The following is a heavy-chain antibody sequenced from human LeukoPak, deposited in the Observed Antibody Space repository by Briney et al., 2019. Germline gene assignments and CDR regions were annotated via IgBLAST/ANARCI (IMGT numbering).Heavy chain of an antibody. D-gene: IGHD2-2*02. CDR3: ARDRGVVVVPAAITGVDYYYYYGMDV. CDR2: IYYSGST. CDR1: GGSISSYY. Sequence: SETLSLTCTVSGGSISSYYWSWIRQPPGKGLEWIGYIYYSGSTNYNPSLKSRATISVDTSKNQFSLKLSSVTAADTAVYYCARDRGVVVVPAAITGVDYYYYYGMDVWGQGTTVTVSS. J-gene: IGHJ6*02. V-gene: IGHV4-59*01.